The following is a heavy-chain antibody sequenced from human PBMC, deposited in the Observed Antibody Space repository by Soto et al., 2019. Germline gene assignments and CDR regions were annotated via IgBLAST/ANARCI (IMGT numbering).Heavy chain of an antibody. D-gene: IGHD1-1*01. V-gene: IGHV3-7*05. CDR2: IKQDGSEK. CDR1: GFTFSSYW. CDR3: ARDKAGTDEYYYYYYGMDV. Sequence: GGSLRLSCAASGFTFSSYWMSWVRQAPGKGLEWVANIKQDGSEKYYVDSVKGRFTISRDNAKNSLYMQMNSLRAEDTAVYYCARDKAGTDEYYYYYYGMDVWGQGTTVTVSS. J-gene: IGHJ6*02.